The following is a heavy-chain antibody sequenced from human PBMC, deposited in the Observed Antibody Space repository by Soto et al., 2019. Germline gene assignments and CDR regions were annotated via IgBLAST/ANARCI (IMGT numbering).Heavy chain of an antibody. CDR3: ARDAPRCSGGTCLYY. Sequence: EVQLMESGGGLVQPGGSLRLSCAASGFTFSSFSMHWVRQAPGKGLEWVSYISSSSSTIYYADSVRGRFTISRDNAKNSLELQMNSLRDEEPAVFYCARDAPRCSGGTCLYYWGPGTLVTVSS. J-gene: IGHJ4*02. D-gene: IGHD2-15*01. CDR1: GFTFSSFS. V-gene: IGHV3-48*02. CDR2: ISSSSSTI.